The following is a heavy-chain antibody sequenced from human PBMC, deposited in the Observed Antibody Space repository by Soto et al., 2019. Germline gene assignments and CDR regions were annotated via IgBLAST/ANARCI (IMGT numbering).Heavy chain of an antibody. D-gene: IGHD1-26*01. J-gene: IGHJ6*02. CDR1: GYAFTGYY. CDR3: ARGVGELGYYYGMDG. CDR2: INPNSGGT. V-gene: IGHV1-2*04. Sequence: RASVKVSCKASGYAFTGYYMHWVRQAPGQGLEWMGWINPNSGGTNYAQKFQGWVTMTRDTSISTAYMELSRLRSDDTAVYYCARGVGELGYYYGMDGWGQGTTVTVSS.